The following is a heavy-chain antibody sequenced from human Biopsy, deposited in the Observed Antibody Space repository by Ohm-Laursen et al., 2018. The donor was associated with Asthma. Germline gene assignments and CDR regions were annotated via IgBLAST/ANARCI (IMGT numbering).Heavy chain of an antibody. Sequence: SLRLSCAASGFTFSSYSMNWVRQAPGKGLEWVANIKHDGSEKNHVDSLKGRFTISRDNSKNTLYLQMNSLRAEDTAVYYCARDLHPTNHLGELSEGFDYWGQGTLVTVSS. J-gene: IGHJ4*01. V-gene: IGHV3-7*01. CDR2: IKHDGSEK. CDR1: GFTFSSYS. CDR3: ARDLHPTNHLGELSEGFDY. D-gene: IGHD3-16*02.